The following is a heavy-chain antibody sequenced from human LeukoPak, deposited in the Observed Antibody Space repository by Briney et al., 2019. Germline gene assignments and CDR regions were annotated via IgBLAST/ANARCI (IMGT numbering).Heavy chain of an antibody. CDR1: GFTFSSYA. CDR3: AKVYYYYDSSGYYYYFDN. J-gene: IGHJ4*02. Sequence: GGSLRLSCAASGFTFSSYAMSWVRQAPGKGLEWVSAISGSGGSTYYADSVKGRFTISRDNSKNTLYLQMNSLRAEDTAVYYCAKVYYYYDSSGYYYYFDNWGQGTLVTVSS. CDR2: ISGSGGST. V-gene: IGHV3-23*01. D-gene: IGHD3-22*01.